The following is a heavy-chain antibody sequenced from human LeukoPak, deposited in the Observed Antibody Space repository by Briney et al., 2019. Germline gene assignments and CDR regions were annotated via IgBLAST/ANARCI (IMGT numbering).Heavy chain of an antibody. CDR3: AKESGYEYYYYYYMDV. Sequence: GGSLRLSCAASGFTFSSYSMNWVRQAPGKGLEWVSAISGSGGSTYYADSVKGRFTISRDNSKNTLYLQMNSLRAEDTAVYYCAKESGYEYYYYYYMDVWGKGTTVTISS. V-gene: IGHV3-23*01. J-gene: IGHJ6*03. D-gene: IGHD5-12*01. CDR1: GFTFSSYS. CDR2: ISGSGGST.